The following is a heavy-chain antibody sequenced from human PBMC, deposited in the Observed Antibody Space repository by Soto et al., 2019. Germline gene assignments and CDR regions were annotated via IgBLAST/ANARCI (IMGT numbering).Heavy chain of an antibody. V-gene: IGHV3-30-3*01. CDR2: MSYDGSNK. CDR3: ARGSYSNYVFGMDV. CDR1: GFTFSSYA. Sequence: PGGSLRLSCAASGFTFSSYAMHWVRQAPGKGLEWVAGMSYDGSNKYYADSVKGRFTISRDNPKNTVYVQLNSLRAEDTAVYYCARGSYSNYVFGMDVSGQGTTVTVSS. D-gene: IGHD4-4*01. J-gene: IGHJ6*02.